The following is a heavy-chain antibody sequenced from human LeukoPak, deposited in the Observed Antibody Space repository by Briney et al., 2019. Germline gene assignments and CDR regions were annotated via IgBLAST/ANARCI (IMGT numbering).Heavy chain of an antibody. J-gene: IGHJ5*02. CDR3: ARDYGDL. CDR1: GFTVSRKY. D-gene: IGHD3-10*01. CDR2: IYTDGST. Sequence: GGSLRLSCAASGFTVSRKYMSWVRQAPGKGLEWVAVIYTDGSTYYAEPVKGRFTISRDNSKNTLYLQMNSLRAEDMAVYYCARDYGDLWGQGTLVTVSS. V-gene: IGHV3-53*03.